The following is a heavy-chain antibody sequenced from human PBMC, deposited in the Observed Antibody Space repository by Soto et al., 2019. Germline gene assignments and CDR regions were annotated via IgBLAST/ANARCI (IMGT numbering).Heavy chain of an antibody. Sequence: PGESLKISCKSSGYDFSTYWIGWVRRMPGKGLEWVAIIYPGDSITKYDSNTRYSPPFQGQVTISVDRSISTAYLQWSSLKASDTAIYYCARPGREPYDSDDYYSYFDYWGQGTPVTVSS. J-gene: IGHJ4*02. D-gene: IGHD3-22*01. V-gene: IGHV5-51*01. CDR1: GYDFSTYW. CDR2: IYPGDSITKYDSNT. CDR3: ARPGREPYDSDDYYSYFDY.